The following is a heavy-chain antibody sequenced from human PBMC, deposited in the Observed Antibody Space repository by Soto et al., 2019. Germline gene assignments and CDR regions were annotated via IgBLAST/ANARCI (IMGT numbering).Heavy chain of an antibody. CDR3: ARACSSTSCYDVFDY. J-gene: IGHJ4*02. Sequence: QVQLQESGPGLVKPSETLSLTCTVSGGSISSSYWSWIRQPAGKGLEWIGRIYASGSTNYNPSLKSRVIMSVDTSKNQFSLKLRSVTAADTAVYYCARACSSTSCYDVFDYWGQGTLVTVSS. D-gene: IGHD2-2*01. V-gene: IGHV4-4*07. CDR1: GGSISSSY. CDR2: IYASGST.